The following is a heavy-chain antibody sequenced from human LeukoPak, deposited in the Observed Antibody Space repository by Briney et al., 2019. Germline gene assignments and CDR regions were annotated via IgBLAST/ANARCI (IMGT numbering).Heavy chain of an antibody. Sequence: ASVKVSCKASGYTFTGYYMHWVRQAPGQGLEWMGWINPNSGGTNYAQKFQGRVTMTRDTSISTAYMELSRLRSDDTAVYYCARGGTTGIAENNFDYWGQGTLVTVSS. D-gene: IGHD6-13*01. CDR2: INPNSGGT. V-gene: IGHV1-2*02. CDR3: ARGGTTGIAENNFDY. J-gene: IGHJ4*02. CDR1: GYTFTGYY.